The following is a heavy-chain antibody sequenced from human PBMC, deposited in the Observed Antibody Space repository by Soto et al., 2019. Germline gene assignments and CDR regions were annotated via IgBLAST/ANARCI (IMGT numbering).Heavy chain of an antibody. CDR1: GGTFSSYA. V-gene: IGHV1-69*01. Sequence: QVQLVQSGAEVKKPGSSVKVSCKASGGTFSSYAISWVRQAPGQGREWMGGIIPIFGTANYAQKFQGRVTITADESTSTADMELSSLRSEDTAVYYCAREDDIVGATTVSYWGQGTLVTVSS. J-gene: IGHJ4*02. CDR3: AREDDIVGATTVSY. CDR2: IIPIFGTA. D-gene: IGHD1-26*01.